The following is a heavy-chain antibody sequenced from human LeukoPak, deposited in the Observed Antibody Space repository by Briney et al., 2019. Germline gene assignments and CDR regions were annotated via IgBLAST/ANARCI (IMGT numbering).Heavy chain of an antibody. V-gene: IGHV1-2*02. Sequence: ASVKVSCKASGYTFTGYYMHWVRQAPGQGLEWMGWINPNSGGTNYAQKFQGRVTMTRDTSISTAYMELSRLRSDDTAVYYCARADYVIRKWNWFAPWGQGTLVTVSS. J-gene: IGHJ5*02. CDR1: GYTFTGYY. CDR2: INPNSGGT. CDR3: ARADYVIRKWNWFAP. D-gene: IGHD4-17*01.